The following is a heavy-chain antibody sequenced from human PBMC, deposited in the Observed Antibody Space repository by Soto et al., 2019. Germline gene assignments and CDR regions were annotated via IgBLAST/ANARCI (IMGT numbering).Heavy chain of an antibody. CDR3: ATGRQGYYDSSGYHSYSDY. J-gene: IGHJ4*02. D-gene: IGHD3-22*01. V-gene: IGHV1-24*01. CDR2: FDPEDGET. CDR1: GYTLTELS. Sequence: ASVKVSCKVSGYTLTELSMHWVRQAPGKGLEWMGGFDPEDGETIYAQKFQGRVTMTEDTSTDTAYMELSSLRSEDTAVYYSATGRQGYYDSSGYHSYSDYWGQGTLVTVSS.